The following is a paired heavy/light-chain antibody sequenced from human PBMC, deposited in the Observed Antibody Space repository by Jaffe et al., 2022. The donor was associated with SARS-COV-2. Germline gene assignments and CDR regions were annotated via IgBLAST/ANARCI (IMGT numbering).Light chain of an antibody. CDR3: QQYNNWYT. Sequence: EIVMTQSPATLSVSPGERATLSCRASQSVSSNLAWYQQKPGQAPRLLIYGASTRATGIPARFSGSGSGTEFTLTISSLQSEDFAVYYCQQYNNWYTFGQGTKLEIK. CDR2: GAS. J-gene: IGKJ2*01. V-gene: IGKV3-15*01. CDR1: QSVSSN.
Heavy chain of an antibody. CDR1: GGSISSSSYY. CDR3: ARGAQNPPKGVAVAGVSNWFDP. Sequence: QLQLQESGPGLVKPSETLSLTCTVSGGSISSSSYYWGWIRQPPGKGLEWIGSIYYSGSTYYNPSLKSRVTISVDTSKNQFSLKLSSVTAADTAVYYCARGAQNPPKGVAVAGVSNWFDPWGQGTLVTVSS. D-gene: IGHD6-19*01. V-gene: IGHV4-39*01. J-gene: IGHJ5*02. CDR2: IYYSGST.